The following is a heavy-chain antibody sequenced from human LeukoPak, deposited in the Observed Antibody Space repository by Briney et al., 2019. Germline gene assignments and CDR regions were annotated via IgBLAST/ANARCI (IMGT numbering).Heavy chain of an antibody. J-gene: IGHJ4*02. CDR3: ARDVTYSNSYNGFDY. D-gene: IGHD4-11*01. CDR1: GFTFSSYS. V-gene: IGHV3-48*01. CDR2: ISSSSSTI. Sequence: GGSLRLSCAASGFTFSSYSMNWVRQAPGKGLEWVSYISSSSSTIYYADSVKGRFTISRDNAKNSLYLQMNSLRAGDTAVYYCARDVTYSNSYNGFDYWGQGTLVTVSS.